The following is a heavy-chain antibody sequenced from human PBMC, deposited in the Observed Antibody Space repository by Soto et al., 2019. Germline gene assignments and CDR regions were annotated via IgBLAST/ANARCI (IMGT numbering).Heavy chain of an antibody. D-gene: IGHD6-13*01. CDR1: GGSFSDYY. V-gene: IGHV4-34*01. J-gene: IGHJ5*02. Sequence: QVQLQQWGAGLLKPSETLSLTCAVYGGSFSDYYWSWIRQPPGKGLEWIGEINHRGSTYYTPSLKSRVTISIDTSKNQFSLKMTSVTAADTAVYYCARDRGSSWMYKWFDPWGQGTQVTVSS. CDR3: ARDRGSSWMYKWFDP. CDR2: INHRGST.